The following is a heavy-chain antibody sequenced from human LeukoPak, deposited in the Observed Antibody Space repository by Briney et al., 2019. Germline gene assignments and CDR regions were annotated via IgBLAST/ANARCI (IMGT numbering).Heavy chain of an antibody. V-gene: IGHV3-33*01. J-gene: IGHJ4*02. CDR2: IWYDGSNK. CDR1: GFTFSSYG. D-gene: IGHD2-15*01. CDR3: ARGYCSGGSCYDFDY. Sequence: GGSLRLSGAASGFTFSSYGMHWVRQAPGKGLEWVAVIWYDGSNKYYADSVKGRFTISRDNSKNTLYLQMNSLRAEDTAVYYCARGYCSGGSCYDFDYWGQGTLVTVSS.